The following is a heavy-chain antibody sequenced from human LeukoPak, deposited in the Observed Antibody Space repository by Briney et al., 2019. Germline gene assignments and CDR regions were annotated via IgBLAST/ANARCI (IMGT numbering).Heavy chain of an antibody. CDR1: GLPFSSYA. Sequence: QPGGSLSLSCAASGLPFSSYAMHWVRQAPGKGLEWVALISYDGSNEHYADSVKGRFTISRDNSKNTLYLQVNSLRAEDTAVYYCAKSKFSCIGNNCYSPDYWGQGTLVTVSS. CDR2: ISYDGSNE. J-gene: IGHJ4*02. V-gene: IGHV3-30*18. CDR3: AKSKFSCIGNNCYSPDY. D-gene: IGHD2-15*01.